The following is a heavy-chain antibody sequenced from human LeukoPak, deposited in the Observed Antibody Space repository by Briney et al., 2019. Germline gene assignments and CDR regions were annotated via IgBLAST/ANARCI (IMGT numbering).Heavy chain of an antibody. V-gene: IGHV4-34*01. CDR3: ARLPTVGADY. CDR2: INHSGST. D-gene: IGHD1-26*01. Sequence: SETLSLTCAVYGGSFSGYYWSWIRQPPGKGLEWIGEINHSGSTNYNPSLKSRVTISVDTSRNQFSLKLSSVTAADTAVYYCARLPTVGADYWGQGTLVTVSS. J-gene: IGHJ4*02. CDR1: GGSFSGYY.